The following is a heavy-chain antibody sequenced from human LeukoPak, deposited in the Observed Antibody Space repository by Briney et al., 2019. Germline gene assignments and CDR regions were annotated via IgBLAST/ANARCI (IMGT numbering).Heavy chain of an antibody. V-gene: IGHV4-59*08. CDR1: GGSISSYY. CDR3: ARGSSAWYFDY. J-gene: IGHJ4*02. Sequence: SETLSLTCTVSGGSISSYYWSWIRQPPGKGLEWIGYIYYSGSTNYNPSLKSRVTISVDTSKNQFSLKLSSVTAADTAVYFCARGSSAWYFDYWGQGTLVTVSS. CDR2: IYYSGST. D-gene: IGHD6-19*01.